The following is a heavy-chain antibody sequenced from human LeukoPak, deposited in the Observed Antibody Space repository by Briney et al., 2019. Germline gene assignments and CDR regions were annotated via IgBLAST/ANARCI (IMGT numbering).Heavy chain of an antibody. J-gene: IGHJ4*02. D-gene: IGHD4-23*01. CDR1: GGSISRYY. CDR3: ARAAYGGDSNVYFDY. CDR2: IYYNGST. V-gene: IGHV4-59*01. Sequence: SETLSLTCTVSGGSISRYYWSWIRQPPGKGLEWIGYIYYNGSTYYSPSLKSRVTMSVDTSKNQFSLKLSSVTAADTAVYYCARAAYGGDSNVYFDYWGQGTLVTVSS.